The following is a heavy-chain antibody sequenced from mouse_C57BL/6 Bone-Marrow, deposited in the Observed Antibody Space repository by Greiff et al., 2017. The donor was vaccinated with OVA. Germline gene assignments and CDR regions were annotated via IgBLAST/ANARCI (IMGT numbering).Heavy chain of an antibody. J-gene: IGHJ4*01. D-gene: IGHD1-1*01. V-gene: IGHV1-81*01. CDR2: IYPRSGNT. CDR3: ARGDYGSSYVDYAMDY. CDR1: GYTFTSYG. Sequence: QVQLKQSGAELARPGASVKLSCKASGYTFTSYGISWVKQRTGQGLEWIGEIYPRSGNTYYNEKFKGKATLTADKSSSTAYMELRSLTSEDSAVYFCARGDYGSSYVDYAMDYWGQGTSVTVSS.